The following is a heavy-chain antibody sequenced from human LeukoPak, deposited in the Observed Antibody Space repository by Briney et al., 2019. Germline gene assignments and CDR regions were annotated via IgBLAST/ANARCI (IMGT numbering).Heavy chain of an antibody. Sequence: SETLSLTCAVSGYSISSGYYWGWIRQPPGKGLGWIGSIYHSGSTYYNPSLKSRVTISVDTSKNQFSLKLSSVTAADTAVYYCASEDSSSPSAFDIWGQGTVVTVSS. CDR2: IYHSGST. J-gene: IGHJ3*02. CDR3: ASEDSSSPSAFDI. V-gene: IGHV4-38-2*01. CDR1: GYSISSGYY. D-gene: IGHD6-6*01.